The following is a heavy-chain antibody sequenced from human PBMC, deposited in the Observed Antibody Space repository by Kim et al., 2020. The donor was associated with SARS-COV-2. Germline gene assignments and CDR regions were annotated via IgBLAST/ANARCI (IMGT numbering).Heavy chain of an antibody. CDR2: IQSKTDGGTT. V-gene: IGHV3-15*01. CDR3: TTDDYYDRSGYHPGFGY. D-gene: IGHD3-22*01. Sequence: GGSLRLSCAASGFTFTNTWMSWVRQAPGKGLEWVGRIQSKTDGGTTDYAAPVKGRFTISRDDSRNTLFLQMNSLKTEDTAVYFCTTDDYYDRSGYHPGFGYWGQGTLVTVSS. CDR1: GFTFTNTW. J-gene: IGHJ4*02.